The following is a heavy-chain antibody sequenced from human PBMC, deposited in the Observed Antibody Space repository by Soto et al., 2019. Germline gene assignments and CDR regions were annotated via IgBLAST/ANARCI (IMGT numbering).Heavy chain of an antibody. V-gene: IGHV1-8*01. J-gene: IGHJ4*02. Sequence: QVQLVQSGAEVKKPGASVKVSCKASGYTFSSYDINWVRQAPGQGLEWMGWMKPTSGNTGYAQKFQGRVTMTRDTSISTTYLALSSLRSEDTDVYSCVRSGYCPNGDCYFGDFDYWGQGTLVTVSS. CDR3: VRSGYCPNGDCYFGDFDY. D-gene: IGHD2-8*01. CDR2: MKPTSGNT. CDR1: GYTFSSYD.